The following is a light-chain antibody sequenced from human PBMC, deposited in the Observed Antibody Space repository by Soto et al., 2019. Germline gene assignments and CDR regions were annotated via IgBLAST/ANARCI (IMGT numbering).Light chain of an antibody. J-gene: IGKJ4*01. Sequence: DIQMTQSPSSLSAYVGDRVTITCRASQSISSYLNWYQQKPGKAPKLLIYAASSLQSGVPSRFSGSGSGTDFTLTISSLQPEDFATYYCQQSYSTPTFGGGTKVDIK. V-gene: IGKV1-39*01. CDR3: QQSYSTPT. CDR1: QSISSY. CDR2: AAS.